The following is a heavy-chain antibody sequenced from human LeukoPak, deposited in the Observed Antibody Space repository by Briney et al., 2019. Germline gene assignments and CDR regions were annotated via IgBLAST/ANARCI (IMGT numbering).Heavy chain of an antibody. D-gene: IGHD3-3*02. Sequence: SETLSLTCTVSGGSISSYYWSWIRQPPGKGPEWIGYIYYSGSTNYNPSLKSRVTISVDTSKNQSSLKLSSVTAADTAVYYCARDVGIFGVGMDVWGQGTTVTVSS. CDR1: GGSISSYY. CDR2: IYYSGST. J-gene: IGHJ6*02. CDR3: ARDVGIFGVGMDV. V-gene: IGHV4-59*01.